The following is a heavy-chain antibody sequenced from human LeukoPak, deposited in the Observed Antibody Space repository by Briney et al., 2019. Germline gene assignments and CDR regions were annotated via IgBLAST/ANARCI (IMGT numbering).Heavy chain of an antibody. V-gene: IGHV3-48*02. CDR2: ISSSSDTV. CDR3: ARGSSSFGY. J-gene: IGHJ4*02. Sequence: GGSLRLSCAASGFTFSSYNMNWVRQAPGKGLEWVSYISSSSDTVYYTDSVKGRFTISRDNAKNSLSLQVNSLRDEDTAVYYCARGSSSFGYWGQGTLVTVSS. D-gene: IGHD6-13*01. CDR1: GFTFSSYN.